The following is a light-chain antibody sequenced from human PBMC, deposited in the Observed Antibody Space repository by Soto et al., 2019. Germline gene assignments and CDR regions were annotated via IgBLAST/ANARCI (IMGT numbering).Light chain of an antibody. CDR2: RNN. CDR3: AAWDDSLSGHYV. CDR1: SSNIGSNY. V-gene: IGLV1-47*01. Sequence: QSVLTQPPSASGTPGQRGTFSCSGSSSNIGSNYVYWYQQFPGTAPKLLIYRNNQRPSGVPDRFSGSKSGTSAALAISGLRSEDEADYYCAAWDDSLSGHYVFGTGTKVTVL. J-gene: IGLJ1*01.